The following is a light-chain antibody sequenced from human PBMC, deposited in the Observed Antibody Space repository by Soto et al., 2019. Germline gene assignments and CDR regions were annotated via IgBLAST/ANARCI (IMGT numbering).Light chain of an antibody. CDR2: EVN. CDR1: SGDVGGYNY. J-gene: IGLJ2*01. V-gene: IGLV2-14*01. CDR3: SSYEGSDILI. Sequence: QSVLTQPASVSGSPGQSITISCTGTSGDVGGYNYVSWYQQHPGKAPRVLIHEVNNRPSGVSYRFSGSKSGNTASLTISGLQAEDEADYYCSSYEGSDILIFGGGTKLTVL.